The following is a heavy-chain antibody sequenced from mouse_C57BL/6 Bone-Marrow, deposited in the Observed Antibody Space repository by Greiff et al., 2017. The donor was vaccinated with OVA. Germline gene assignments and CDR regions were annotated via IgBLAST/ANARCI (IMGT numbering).Heavy chain of an antibody. CDR2: IDPSDSYT. Sequence: QVQLQQPGAELVKPGASVKLSCKASGYTFTSYWMQWVKQRPGQGLEWIGEIDPSDSYTNYNQKFKGKATLTVDTSSSTAYMQLSSLTSEDSAVYYCARIYYYGSSPFAYWGQGTLVTVSA. CDR3: ARIYYYGSSPFAY. J-gene: IGHJ3*01. CDR1: GYTFTSYW. V-gene: IGHV1-50*01. D-gene: IGHD1-1*01.